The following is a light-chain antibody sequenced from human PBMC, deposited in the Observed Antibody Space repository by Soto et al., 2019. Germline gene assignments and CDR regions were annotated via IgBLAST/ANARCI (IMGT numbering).Light chain of an antibody. Sequence: DIVMTQSPGTLSLSAGETASLSCRASQNINNNLAWYQQKPGQAPRLLIYSASTRATDVPARFSGSGSGTDFTLTISNLQSEDFAVYYCQQYESGPPVTFGQGTKVDIK. V-gene: IGKV3-15*01. J-gene: IGKJ2*01. CDR1: QNINNN. CDR2: SAS. CDR3: QQYESGPPVT.